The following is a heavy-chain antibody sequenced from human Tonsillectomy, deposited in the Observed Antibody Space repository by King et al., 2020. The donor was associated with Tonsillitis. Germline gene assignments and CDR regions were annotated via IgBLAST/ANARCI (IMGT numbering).Heavy chain of an antibody. D-gene: IGHD4-23*01. V-gene: IGHV3-9*01. CDR3: AKDISTSLVSRHFKH. J-gene: IGHJ1*01. CDR1: GFTFDDYA. Sequence: VQLVESGGGLVQPGRSLRLSCAASGFTFDDYAMHWVRQAPGKGLEWVSGISWNSGYIGYADSVKGRFTISRDNAKNSLYLQMNSLRAEDTALYYCAKDISTSLVSRHFKHWGQGTLVTVSS. CDR2: ISWNSGYI.